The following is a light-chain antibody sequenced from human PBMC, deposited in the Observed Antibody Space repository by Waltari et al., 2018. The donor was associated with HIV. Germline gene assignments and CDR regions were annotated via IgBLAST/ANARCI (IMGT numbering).Light chain of an antibody. V-gene: IGKV4-1*01. Sequence: DIVMTQSPDSLAVSLGERATINCKSSQSVLYSSNNENYLAWYQQKPGQPPKLLIYWASTRESGVPDRFSGSGSGTDFTLTISSLQAEDVAVYHCQQYYSPPGWTFGQGTKVEIK. CDR3: QQYYSPPGWT. CDR2: WAS. CDR1: QSVLYSSNNENY. J-gene: IGKJ1*01.